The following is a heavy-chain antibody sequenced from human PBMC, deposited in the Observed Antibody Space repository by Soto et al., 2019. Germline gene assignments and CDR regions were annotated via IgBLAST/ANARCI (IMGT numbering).Heavy chain of an antibody. D-gene: IGHD3-10*01. CDR3: AKRFFGSGSPPGAFDV. CDR2: ITSSGNGT. V-gene: IGHV3-23*05. Sequence: PGGSLRLSCAASGFKFSNYAMSWVRQAPGKGPEWVSFITSSGNGTYYADSVKGRFTISRDNSKNTLYVQMNNLRAEDTAKYYCAKRFFGSGSPPGAFDVWGPGTMVTVS. J-gene: IGHJ3*01. CDR1: GFKFSNYA.